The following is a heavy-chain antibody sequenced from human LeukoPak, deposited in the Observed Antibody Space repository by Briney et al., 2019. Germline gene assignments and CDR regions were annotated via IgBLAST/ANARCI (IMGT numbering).Heavy chain of an antibody. Sequence: ASVKVSCKVSGYTLTELSMHWVGQAPGKGLEWMGGFDPEDGETIYAQKFQGRVTMTEDTSTDTAYMELSSLRSEDTAVYYCAAALTTVTTRTSVGAFDIWGQGTMVTVSS. CDR3: AAALTTVTTRTSVGAFDI. CDR1: GYTLTELS. J-gene: IGHJ3*02. CDR2: FDPEDGET. D-gene: IGHD4-17*01. V-gene: IGHV1-24*01.